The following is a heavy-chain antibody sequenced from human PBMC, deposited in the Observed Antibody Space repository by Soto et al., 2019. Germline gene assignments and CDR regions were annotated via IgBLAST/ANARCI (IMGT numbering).Heavy chain of an antibody. D-gene: IGHD6-13*01. CDR3: AEGGVAAAGPWYGPFDY. Sequence: GGSLRLSCAASGFTFSSYAMSWVRQAPGKGLEWVSAISGSGGSTYYADSVKDRFTISRDNSKNTLYLQMNSLRAEDTAVYYCAEGGVAAAGPWYGPFDYWGQGTLVTVSS. J-gene: IGHJ4*02. CDR2: ISGSGGST. CDR1: GFTFSSYA. V-gene: IGHV3-23*01.